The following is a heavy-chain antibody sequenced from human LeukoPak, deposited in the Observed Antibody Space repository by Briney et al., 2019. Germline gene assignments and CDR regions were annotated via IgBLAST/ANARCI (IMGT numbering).Heavy chain of an antibody. Sequence: PETPSDTRTVSGGSISSTSYYWGWIRQPPGKGLEWIGSIYCSGSTYYNPSLKSRVTISVDTSKNQFSLKLRSVTTADTAVYYCARHSVAAAARLLQHGFDPWGQGTLVTVSS. V-gene: IGHV4-39*01. D-gene: IGHD6-13*01. CDR1: GGSISSTSYY. J-gene: IGHJ5*02. CDR3: ARHSVAAAARLLQHGFDP. CDR2: IYCSGST.